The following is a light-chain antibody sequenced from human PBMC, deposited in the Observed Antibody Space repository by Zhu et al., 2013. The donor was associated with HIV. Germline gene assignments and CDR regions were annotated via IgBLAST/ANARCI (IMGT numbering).Light chain of an antibody. CDR2: EVS. CDR1: SNDIGKYRS. Sequence: QSALTQPASVSGSPGQSITISCTGTSNDIGKYRSVSWYQQHPGKAPKVIIYEVSNRPSGVSDRFSGSKSANTASLTISGLQPDDEADYFCSSWTNVDTLEHVFGSGTRVTV. J-gene: IGLJ1*01. CDR3: SSWTNVDTLEHV. V-gene: IGLV2-14*03.